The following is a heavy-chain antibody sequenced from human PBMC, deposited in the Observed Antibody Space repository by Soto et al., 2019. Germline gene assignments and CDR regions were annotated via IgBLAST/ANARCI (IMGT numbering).Heavy chain of an antibody. D-gene: IGHD3-22*01. J-gene: IGHJ5*02. CDR3: AKDTRDSSGYYPGGWFEP. V-gene: IGHV3-23*01. Sequence: GGSLRLSCAASGFTFSSYAMIWVRQAPGKGLEWVSAISGSGGSTYYADSVKGRFTISRDNSKNTLYLQMNSLRAEDTAVYYCAKDTRDSSGYYPGGWFEPWGQGTLVTVSS. CDR1: GFTFSSYA. CDR2: ISGSGGST.